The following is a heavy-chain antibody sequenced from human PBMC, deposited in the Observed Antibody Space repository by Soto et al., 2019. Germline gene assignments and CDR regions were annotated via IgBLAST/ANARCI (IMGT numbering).Heavy chain of an antibody. J-gene: IGHJ6*02. D-gene: IGHD1-7*01. CDR3: ARYEYGNSLYGVDV. CDR2: IYSSGST. Sequence: QVQLQESGPRLVKPSQTLSLSCAVSGGSIISASYSWNWIRQSPGRGLEWIGHIYSSGSTYYNPSLKSRVSISVDTSNNQFSLELTSVTAADTALYFCARYEYGNSLYGVDVWGQGTRVTVSS. V-gene: IGHV4-31*11. CDR1: GGSIISASYS.